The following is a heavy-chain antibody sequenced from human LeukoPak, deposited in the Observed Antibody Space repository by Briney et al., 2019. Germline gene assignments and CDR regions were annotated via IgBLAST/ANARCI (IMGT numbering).Heavy chain of an antibody. CDR3: ARAQPGQQLVLAEDY. D-gene: IGHD6-13*01. CDR1: GFPFRGSG. V-gene: IGHV3-30*19. Sequence: GGSLRLSCETSGFPFRGSGMHWVRQAPGKGLEWVAVISYDGSNKYYADSVKGRFTISRDNSKNTLYLRMNSLRAEDTAVYYCARAQPGQQLVLAEDYWGQGTLVTVSS. J-gene: IGHJ4*02. CDR2: ISYDGSNK.